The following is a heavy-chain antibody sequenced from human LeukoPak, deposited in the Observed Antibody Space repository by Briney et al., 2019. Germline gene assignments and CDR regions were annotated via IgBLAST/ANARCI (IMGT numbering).Heavy chain of an antibody. CDR2: ITPNGGFA. Sequence: GGSLRLSCAASGFLFSDCTMSWLRQAPGEGLQWVSAITPNGGFATYAESVKGRFIISRDNSRNTLYLQMNSLRAEDTAVYYCAKPHASGIYLPYDNWGQGTPVTVSS. CDR1: GFLFSDCT. J-gene: IGHJ4*02. CDR3: AKPHASGIYLPYDN. D-gene: IGHD3-10*01. V-gene: IGHV3-23*01.